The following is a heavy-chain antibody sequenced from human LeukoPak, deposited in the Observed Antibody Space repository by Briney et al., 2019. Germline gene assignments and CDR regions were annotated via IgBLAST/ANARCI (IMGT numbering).Heavy chain of an antibody. Sequence: SETLSLTCTVSGGSISSSSYYWGWIRQPPGQGLEWIGSIYYSGSTYYNPSLKSRVTISVDTSKNQFSLKLSSVTAADTAVYYCASLHRGYSSGYWGQGTLVTVSS. D-gene: IGHD6-25*01. CDR3: ASLHRGYSSGY. CDR2: IYYSGST. J-gene: IGHJ4*02. CDR1: GGSISSSSYY. V-gene: IGHV4-39*07.